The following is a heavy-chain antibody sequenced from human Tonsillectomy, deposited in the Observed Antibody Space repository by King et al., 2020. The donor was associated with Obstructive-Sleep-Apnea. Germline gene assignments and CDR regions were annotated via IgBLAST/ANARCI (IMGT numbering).Heavy chain of an antibody. V-gene: IGHV3-33*01. Sequence: VQLVESGGGVVQPGRSLRLSCAASGFTFSSHGFHWVRQAPGKGLEGVAAIWDDGSKNFYADSVKGRFTISRDNSRNTRFLQMNSLRVEDTAVYYCARDPQRTFDIWGQGTMVTVSS. J-gene: IGHJ3*02. CDR3: ARDPQRTFDI. CDR1: GFTFSSHG. CDR2: IWDDGSKN.